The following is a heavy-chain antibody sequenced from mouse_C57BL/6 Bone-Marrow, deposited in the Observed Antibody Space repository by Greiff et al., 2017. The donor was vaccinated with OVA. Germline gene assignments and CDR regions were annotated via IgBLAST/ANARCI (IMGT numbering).Heavy chain of an antibody. Sequence: QVQLKESGPGLVQPSQSLSITCTVSGFSLTSYGVHWVRQSPGKGLEWLGVIWSGGSTDYNAAFISRLSISKDNSKSQVFFKMNSLQADDTAIYYCARNRWYGSSFYYFDYWGQGTTLTVSS. D-gene: IGHD1-1*01. V-gene: IGHV2-2*01. CDR3: ARNRWYGSSFYYFDY. CDR2: IWSGGST. J-gene: IGHJ2*01. CDR1: GFSLTSYG.